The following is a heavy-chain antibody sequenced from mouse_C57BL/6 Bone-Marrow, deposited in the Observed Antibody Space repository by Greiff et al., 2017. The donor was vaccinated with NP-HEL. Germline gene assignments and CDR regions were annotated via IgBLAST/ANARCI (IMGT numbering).Heavy chain of an antibody. CDR1: GYTFTSYT. CDR3: ARSLTLY. Sequence: QVHVKQSGAELARPGASVKMSCKASGYTFTSYTMHWVKQRPGQGLEWIGYINPSSGYTKYNQKFKDKATLTADKSSSTAYMQLSSLTSEDSAVYYCARSLTLYWGQGTLVTVSA. V-gene: IGHV1-4*01. J-gene: IGHJ3*01. CDR2: INPSSGYT.